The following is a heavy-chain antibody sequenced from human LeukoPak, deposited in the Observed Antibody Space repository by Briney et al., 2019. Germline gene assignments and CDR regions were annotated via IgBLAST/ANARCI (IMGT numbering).Heavy chain of an antibody. V-gene: IGHV1-69*05. CDR2: IIPIFGTA. CDR1: GGTFSSYA. J-gene: IGHJ5*02. CDR3: ARDKGLGPAYWFDP. D-gene: IGHD2-2*01. Sequence: SVKVSCKASGGTFSSYAISWERQAPGQGLEWMGGIIPIFGTANYAQKFQGRVTITTDESTSTAYMELSSLRSEDTAVSYCARDKGLGPAYWFDPWGQGTLVTVSS.